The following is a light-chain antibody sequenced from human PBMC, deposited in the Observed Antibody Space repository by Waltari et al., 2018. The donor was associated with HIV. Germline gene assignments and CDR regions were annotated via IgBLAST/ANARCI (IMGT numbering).Light chain of an antibody. Sequence: DIVMTQSPLSLSVTLGQPASISCRSSRSVLYDDGNTYLTWFHQRPGQPPRRLIYKVSRRDSGVPDRFSGSGSGTDFALKITRVEAEDVGVYYCMQGVSWLTFGQGTRLEIK. CDR3: MQGVSWLT. CDR1: RSVLYDDGNTY. V-gene: IGKV2-30*01. CDR2: KVS. J-gene: IGKJ5*01.